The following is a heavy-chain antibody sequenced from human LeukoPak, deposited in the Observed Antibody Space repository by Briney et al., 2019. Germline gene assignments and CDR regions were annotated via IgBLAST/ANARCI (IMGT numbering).Heavy chain of an antibody. D-gene: IGHD3-22*01. CDR3: ARPCGRVVTQSNWFDP. CDR1: GGSFSGYY. V-gene: IGHV4-34*01. J-gene: IGHJ5*02. Sequence: SETLSLTCAVYGGSFSGYYWSWIRQPPGKGLEWIGEINHSGSTNYNPSLKSRVTISVDTSKNQFSLKLSSVTAADTAVYYCARPCGRVVTQSNWFDPWGQGTLVTVSS. CDR2: INHSGST.